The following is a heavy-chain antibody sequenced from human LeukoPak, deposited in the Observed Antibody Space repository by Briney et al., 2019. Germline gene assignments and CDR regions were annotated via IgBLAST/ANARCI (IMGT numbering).Heavy chain of an antibody. D-gene: IGHD3-16*01. CDR1: GFAFSSYW. CDR3: ARVYAVGVSRGHFDY. J-gene: IGHJ4*02. Sequence: GGSLRLSCAASGFAFSSYWMHWVRQAPGKGLVWVSRINSDGSSTSYADSVKGRFTISRDNAKNTLYLQMNSLRAEDTAVYYCARVYAVGVSRGHFDYWGQGTLVTASS. CDR2: INSDGSST. V-gene: IGHV3-74*01.